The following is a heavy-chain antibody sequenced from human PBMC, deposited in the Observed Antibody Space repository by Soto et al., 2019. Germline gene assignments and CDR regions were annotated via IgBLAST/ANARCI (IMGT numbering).Heavy chain of an antibody. CDR2: IIPIFGTA. Sequence: QVQLVQSGAEVKKPGSXVKVSCKASGGTFXSYAISWVRQAPGQGLEWMGGIIPIFGTANYAQKFQGRVTITADESTSTAYMELSSLRSEDTAVYYCASHTAMVTEFDYWGQGTLVTVSS. CDR3: ASHTAMVTEFDY. V-gene: IGHV1-69*01. J-gene: IGHJ4*02. D-gene: IGHD5-18*01. CDR1: GGTFXSYA.